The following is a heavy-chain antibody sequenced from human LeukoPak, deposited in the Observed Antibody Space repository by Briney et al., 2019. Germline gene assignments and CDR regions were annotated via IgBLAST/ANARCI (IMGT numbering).Heavy chain of an antibody. V-gene: IGHV3-9*01. Sequence: PGRSLTLSCAASGFTFDDYAIHWVRQPPAQGLELVSVINWNSGSIGYEDSVKGRFTMSRDNAKNSLYLQMNSLRAEDTALYYCTKGMGQFYYYYYMDVWGKGTTVTVSS. J-gene: IGHJ6*03. D-gene: IGHD3-16*01. CDR2: INWNSGSI. CDR1: GFTFDDYA. CDR3: TKGMGQFYYYYYMDV.